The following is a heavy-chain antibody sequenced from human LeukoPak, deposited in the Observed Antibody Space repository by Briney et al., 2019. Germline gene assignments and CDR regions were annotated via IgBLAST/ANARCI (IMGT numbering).Heavy chain of an antibody. Sequence: PGGSLRLSCVGSGFTFSNYAMSWVRQAPGKGLEWVSSISSSSSYIYYADSVKGRFTISRDNSKNTLYLQMNSLRAEDTAVYYCAKRATLTDFDYWGQGTLVTVSS. CDR3: AKRATLTDFDY. J-gene: IGHJ4*02. D-gene: IGHD2/OR15-2a*01. CDR2: ISSSSSYI. V-gene: IGHV3-21*01. CDR1: GFTFSNYA.